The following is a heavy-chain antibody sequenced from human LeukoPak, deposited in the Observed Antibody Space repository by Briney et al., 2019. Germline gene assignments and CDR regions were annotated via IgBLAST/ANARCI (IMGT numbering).Heavy chain of an antibody. D-gene: IGHD3-3*01. J-gene: IGHJ5*02. Sequence: KPSETLSLTCTVSGGSISSYYWSWIRQTPGKGLECIGYIYYSGSTNYNPSLKSRVTISVDTSKNQFSLKLSSVTAADTAVYYCARAYYGDFWSGYPNWFDPWGQGTLVTVSS. CDR3: ARAYYGDFWSGYPNWFDP. CDR1: GGSISSYY. V-gene: IGHV4-59*01. CDR2: IYYSGST.